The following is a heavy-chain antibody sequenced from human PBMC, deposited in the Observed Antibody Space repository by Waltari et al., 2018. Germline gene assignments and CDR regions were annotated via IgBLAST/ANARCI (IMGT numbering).Heavy chain of an antibody. CDR3: ARLGNMITFRGVIVPSSDAFDI. Sequence: QVQLQESGPGLVEPSETLSLTCTVFGYSISSGYYWGWIRQPPGKGLEWVGSIYHSGSTAYNPSLKSRVTISVDTSKNQFSLRLTSVTAADTAIYYCARLGNMITFRGVIVPSSDAFDIWGQGTMVTVSA. CDR1: GYSISSGYY. D-gene: IGHD3-16*02. V-gene: IGHV4-38-2*02. CDR2: IYHSGST. J-gene: IGHJ3*02.